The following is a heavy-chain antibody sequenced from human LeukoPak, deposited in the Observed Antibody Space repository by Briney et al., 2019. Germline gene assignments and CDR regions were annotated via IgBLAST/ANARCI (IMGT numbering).Heavy chain of an antibody. D-gene: IGHD6-19*01. Sequence: PSETLSLTCVVSGASISCGSHYWNWIRQSPGRGLEWIGHIHYRGTTNYTPSLKSRVTISVDTSMNQFSLRLTSVTAADTAVYFCARSFFSSGWYTPLRWFDTWGQGALVTVSS. CDR2: IHYRGTT. CDR3: ARSFFSSGWYTPLRWFDT. V-gene: IGHV4-61*01. J-gene: IGHJ5*02. CDR1: GASISCGSHY.